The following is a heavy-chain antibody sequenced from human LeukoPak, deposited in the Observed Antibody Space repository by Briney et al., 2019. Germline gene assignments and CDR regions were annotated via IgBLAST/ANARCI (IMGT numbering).Heavy chain of an antibody. J-gene: IGHJ4*02. CDR2: IYYSGST. V-gene: IGHV4-59*01. CDR1: GGSITDY. D-gene: IGHD4-17*01. Sequence: ASETLSLTCSVSGGSITDYWTWIRQPPGKELEWIGYIYYSGSTNYNPSLKSRVTISVDTSKNQFSLKLSSVTAADTAVYYCAREVTTGTLDYWGQGTLVTVSS. CDR3: AREVTTGTLDY.